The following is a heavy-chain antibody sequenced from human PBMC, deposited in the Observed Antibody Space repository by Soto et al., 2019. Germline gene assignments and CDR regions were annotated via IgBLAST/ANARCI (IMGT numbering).Heavy chain of an antibody. Sequence: QTLSLTGASSGDSVSGNSAAWNWTRQSPSRGLEWLGRTYYRSKWYNDYAVSVKSRITVTPDTSKNQFSLHLNSVTPEDTAVYKWPGDSRYYERSDSSFDYWGQGALVTVST. D-gene: IGHD3-16*01. CDR1: GDSVSGNSAA. CDR2: TYYRSKWYN. V-gene: IGHV6-1*01. J-gene: IGHJ4*02. CDR3: PGDSRYYERSDSSFDY.